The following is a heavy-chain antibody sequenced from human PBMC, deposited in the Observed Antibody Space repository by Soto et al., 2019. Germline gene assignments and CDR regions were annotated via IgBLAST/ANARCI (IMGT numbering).Heavy chain of an antibody. CDR1: GLTFSHNA. Sequence: EVQLLESGGGLVQPGGSLRLSCAASGLTFSHNAMSWVRQAPGKGLEWVSTISGNGRVTYYTDSVKGRFTISRDNSKNTVYMQMNSLRAEDTAVYYCANRGDDTKFFQHWGQGTLVTVSS. D-gene: IGHD2-21*02. J-gene: IGHJ1*01. CDR3: ANRGDDTKFFQH. V-gene: IGHV3-23*01. CDR2: ISGNGRVT.